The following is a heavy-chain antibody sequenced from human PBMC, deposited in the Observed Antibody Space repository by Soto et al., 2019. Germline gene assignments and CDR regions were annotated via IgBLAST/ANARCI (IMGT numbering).Heavy chain of an antibody. V-gene: IGHV1-69*02. CDR3: ARGGVEAVAGTNYYGMDV. Sequence: GASVKVSCKASGGTFSSYTISWVRQAPGQGLEWMGRIIPILGIGNYAQKFQGRVTITADKSTSTAYMELSSLRSEDTAVYYCARGGVEAVAGTNYYGMDVWGQGTTVTVSS. J-gene: IGHJ6*02. CDR2: IIPILGIG. CDR1: GGTFSSYT. D-gene: IGHD6-19*01.